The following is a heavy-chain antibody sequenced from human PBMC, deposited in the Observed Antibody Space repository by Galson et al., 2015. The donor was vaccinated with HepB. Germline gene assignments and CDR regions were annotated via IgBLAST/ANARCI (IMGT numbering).Heavy chain of an antibody. CDR1: GGSISSYY. CDR3: ARTPYCSSTSCYSYYFDY. J-gene: IGHJ4*02. D-gene: IGHD2-2*01. Sequence: ETLSLTCTVSGGSISSYYWSWIRQPPGKGLGWIGYIYYSGSTNYNPSLKSRVTISVDTSKNQFSLKLSSVTAADTAVYYCARTPYCSSTSCYSYYFDYWGQGTLVTVSS. CDR2: IYYSGST. V-gene: IGHV4-59*01.